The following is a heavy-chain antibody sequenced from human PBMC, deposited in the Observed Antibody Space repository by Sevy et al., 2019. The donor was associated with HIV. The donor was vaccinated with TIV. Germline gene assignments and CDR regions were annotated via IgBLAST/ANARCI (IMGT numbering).Heavy chain of an antibody. Sequence: SETLSLTCTVSGGSISSYYWSWIRQPPGKGLEWIGYIYYSGSTNYNPSLKSRVTISVDTFKSQFSLKLSSVTAAETAVYYCARLAFLEWLPHNKYYYYGMDVWGQGTTVTVSS. V-gene: IGHV4-59*12. CDR2: IYYSGST. J-gene: IGHJ6*02. CDR1: GGSISSYY. CDR3: ARLAFLEWLPHNKYYYYGMDV. D-gene: IGHD3-3*02.